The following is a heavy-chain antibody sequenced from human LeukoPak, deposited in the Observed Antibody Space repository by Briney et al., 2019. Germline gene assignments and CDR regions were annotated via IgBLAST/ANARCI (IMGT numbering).Heavy chain of an antibody. Sequence: SETLSLTCTVSGYSISSGYYWGWIRQPPGKGLEWIGSIYHSGSTNYNPSLKSRVTISVDTSKNQFSLKLSSVTAADTAVYYCVRSELPRLPYSGSWSPEYWGQGTLVTVSS. CDR2: IYHSGST. V-gene: IGHV4-38-2*02. CDR3: VRSELPRLPYSGSWSPEY. J-gene: IGHJ4*02. CDR1: GYSISSGYY. D-gene: IGHD6-13*01.